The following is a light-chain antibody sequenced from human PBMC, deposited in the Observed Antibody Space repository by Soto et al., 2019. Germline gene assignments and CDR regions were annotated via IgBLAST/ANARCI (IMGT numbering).Light chain of an antibody. CDR3: KQRSSSPPT. CDR2: GAS. J-gene: IGKJ5*01. CDR1: QRVSSRY. V-gene: IGKV3D-20*02. Sequence: PGERATLSCRASQRVSSRYVSWYQQKPGQAPSLLTFGASTRATGTPARFSGSGSGTDFLLPITTFQPEDFPLSYCKQRSSSPPTFGQGTRLEI.